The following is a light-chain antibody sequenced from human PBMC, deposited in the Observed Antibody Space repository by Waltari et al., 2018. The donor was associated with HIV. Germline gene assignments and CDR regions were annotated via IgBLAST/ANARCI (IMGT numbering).Light chain of an antibody. CDR2: DTT. J-gene: IGLJ2*01. Sequence: QAVVTQEPSLTVSPGGTVTLTCASSTGAVTSGHCPYWFPRRPGQAPKTLIYDTTKRHSWTPARCSGSLLGGKAALTLSGAQFEDEADYFCLLSFNGVVVFGGGTTLTVL. V-gene: IGLV7-46*01. CDR3: LLSFNGVVV. CDR1: TGAVTSGHC.